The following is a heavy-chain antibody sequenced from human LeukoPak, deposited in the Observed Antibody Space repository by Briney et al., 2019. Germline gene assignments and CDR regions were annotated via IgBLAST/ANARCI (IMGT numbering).Heavy chain of an antibody. Sequence: ASVKVSCKASGYTFTGYYMHWVRQAPGQGLEWMGWINPNTGGTNYAQKFQGRVTMTRDTSISTAYMELSRLRSDDTAVYYCAREAAAAGENYFDYWGQGTLVTVSS. J-gene: IGHJ4*02. D-gene: IGHD6-13*01. CDR1: GYTFTGYY. CDR3: AREAAAAGENYFDY. CDR2: INPNTGGT. V-gene: IGHV1-2*02.